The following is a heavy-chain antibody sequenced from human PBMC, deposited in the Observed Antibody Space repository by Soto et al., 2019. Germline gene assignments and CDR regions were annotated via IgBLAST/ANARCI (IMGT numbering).Heavy chain of an antibody. V-gene: IGHV1-69*06. CDR2: IIPIFGTA. Sequence: AVKVSCKASGGTFSSYAISWVRQAPGQGVEWMGGIIPIFGTANYAQKFQGRVTITADKSTSTAYMELSSLRSEDTAVYYCAHKYYYDSSGYSIEGAFDIWGQGTMVTVSS. D-gene: IGHD3-22*01. CDR3: AHKYYYDSSGYSIEGAFDI. CDR1: GGTFSSYA. J-gene: IGHJ3*02.